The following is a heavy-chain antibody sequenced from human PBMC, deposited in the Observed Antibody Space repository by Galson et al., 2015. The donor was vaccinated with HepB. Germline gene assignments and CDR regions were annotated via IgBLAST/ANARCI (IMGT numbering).Heavy chain of an antibody. D-gene: IGHD5-24*01. CDR3: AKDLYRGMAAMVGAFHM. V-gene: IGHV3-23*01. CDR1: GFTFTSFA. J-gene: IGHJ3*02. Sequence: SLRLSCAASGFTFTSFAMGWIRQAPGKGLQWVSSITGLGGRTSYADAVKGRFTISRDNSKNILYLQMNSLRTEDTAIYYCAKDLYRGMAAMVGAFHMWGQGTMVTVSS. CDR2: ITGLGGRT.